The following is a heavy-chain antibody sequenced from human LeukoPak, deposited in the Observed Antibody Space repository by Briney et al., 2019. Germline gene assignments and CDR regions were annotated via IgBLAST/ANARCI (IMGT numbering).Heavy chain of an antibody. D-gene: IGHD3-22*01. CDR1: GFTFSSYS. V-gene: IGHV3-21*01. CDR3: ARDSDFDSSGYYPYCYYYYNMDV. CDR2: ISSSSSYI. J-gene: IGHJ6*02. Sequence: GESLKISCAASGFTFSSYSMNWVRQAPGKGLEWVSSISSSSSYIYYADSVKGRFTISRDNAKNSLFLQMNSLRAEDTAVYYCARDSDFDSSGYYPYCYYYYNMDVWGQGTTVTVSS.